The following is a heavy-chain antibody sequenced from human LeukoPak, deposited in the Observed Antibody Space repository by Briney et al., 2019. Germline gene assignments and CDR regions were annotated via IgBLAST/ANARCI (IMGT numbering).Heavy chain of an antibody. CDR2: IYYSGSP. CDR3: ARDIGIVGVYFDY. V-gene: IGHV4-39*07. D-gene: IGHD1-26*01. CDR1: GGSISSSSYY. Sequence: PSETLSLICTVSGGSISSSSYYWGWIRQPPGKGLEWIGSIYYSGSPYYNPSLKSRVTISVDTSKNQFSLKLSSVTAAGAAVYYGARDIGIVGVYFDYWGQGTLVTVSS. J-gene: IGHJ4*02.